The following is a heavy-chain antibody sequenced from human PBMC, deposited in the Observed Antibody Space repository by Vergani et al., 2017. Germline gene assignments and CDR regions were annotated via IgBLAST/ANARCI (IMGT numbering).Heavy chain of an antibody. V-gene: IGHV1-18*01. CDR1: GYTFTSYG. J-gene: IGHJ5*02. D-gene: IGHD3-3*01. CDR2: ISAYNGNT. CDR3: ARDRERFLEWLPPGWFDR. Sequence: QVQLVQSGAEVKKPGASVKVSCKASGYTFTSYGISWVRQAPGQGLEWMGWISAYNGNTNYAQKLQGRVTMTTDTSTSTAYMELRSLRSDDTAVYYCARDRERFLEWLPPGWFDRWGEGTLVTVSS.